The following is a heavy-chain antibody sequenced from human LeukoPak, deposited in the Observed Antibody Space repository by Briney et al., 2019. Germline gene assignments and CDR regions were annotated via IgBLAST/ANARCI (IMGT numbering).Heavy chain of an antibody. J-gene: IGHJ4*02. Sequence: ASVKVSCKASGYTFTSYGISWVRQAPGQGLEWMGWISAYNGNTNYAQKLQGRVTISVDTSKNQFSLKLSSVTAADTAVYYCARVDWTTDYWGQGTLVTVSS. V-gene: IGHV1-18*01. CDR2: ISAYNGNT. CDR1: GYTFTSYG. CDR3: ARVDWTTDY. D-gene: IGHD3-9*01.